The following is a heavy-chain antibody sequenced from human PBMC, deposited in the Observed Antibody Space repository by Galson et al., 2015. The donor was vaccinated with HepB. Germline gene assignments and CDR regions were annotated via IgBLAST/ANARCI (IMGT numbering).Heavy chain of an antibody. V-gene: IGHV3-23*01. CDR3: VIRCSSTTCQKVDP. Sequence: SLRLSCAASGFTFTNYVMTWVRQAPGKGLEWVSGISGSGSSTYYADSVKGRFTISRDNSRNTLYLQMNSLRAEDTAIYYCVIRCSSTTCQKVDPWGQGTLVTVSS. D-gene: IGHD2-2*01. CDR2: ISGSGSST. CDR1: GFTFTNYV. J-gene: IGHJ5*02.